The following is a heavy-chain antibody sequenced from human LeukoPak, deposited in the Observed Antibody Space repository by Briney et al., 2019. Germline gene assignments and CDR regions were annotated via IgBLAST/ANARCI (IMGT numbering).Heavy chain of an antibody. Sequence: PGGSLRLSCAASGFTFSSYAMSWVRQAPGKGLEWVSAISGSGGSTYYADSVKRLFTISRDNSENTLYLQMNSLRAEDTAVYYCAKDVPYYDFWSGYSTRWFDPWGQGTLVTVSS. V-gene: IGHV3-23*01. CDR3: AKDVPYYDFWSGYSTRWFDP. CDR1: GFTFSSYA. D-gene: IGHD3-3*01. J-gene: IGHJ5*02. CDR2: ISGSGGST.